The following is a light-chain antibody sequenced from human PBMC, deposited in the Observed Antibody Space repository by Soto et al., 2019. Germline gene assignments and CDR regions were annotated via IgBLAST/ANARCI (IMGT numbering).Light chain of an antibody. CDR3: AAWDDSLSAVV. J-gene: IGLJ2*01. V-gene: IGLV1-47*01. CDR2: RNN. Sequence: QSVVTQPPSASGTPGQRVTISCSGSSSNIGSNYVYWYQQLPGTAPKLVIFRNNQRPSGGPDRFSGSQSGTSASLAISGLRSEDEADYYCAAWDDSLSAVVFGGGTKLTVL. CDR1: SSNIGSNY.